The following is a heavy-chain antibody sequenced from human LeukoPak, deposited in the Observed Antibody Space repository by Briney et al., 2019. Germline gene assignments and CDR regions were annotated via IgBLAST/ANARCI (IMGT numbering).Heavy chain of an antibody. V-gene: IGHV4-34*01. CDR2: ITDSGNT. Sequence: SETLSLTCAVYGGSFSGYFWTWIRQPPGKGLEWIGEITDSGNTNYNPSLKSRGTMSVDTSKNQFSLRLNSVTAADTAVYYCARLLDYPYFPSWGQGTLVTVSS. CDR1: GGSFSGYF. J-gene: IGHJ4*02. CDR3: ARLLDYPYFPS. D-gene: IGHD3-3*01.